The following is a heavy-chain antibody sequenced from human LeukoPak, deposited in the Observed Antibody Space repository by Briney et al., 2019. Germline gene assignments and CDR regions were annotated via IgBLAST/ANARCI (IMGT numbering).Heavy chain of an antibody. J-gene: IGHJ3*02. CDR1: GYTFTGYY. D-gene: IGHD3-10*01. CDR3: ARGGKLMISMVRGVLASRDGLDI. Sequence: ASVTVSCKASGYTFTGYYMEWVRQAPGQGLEWMGWINPNSDGTKYEQKFQGRVTMTRDTSISTAYMELSRLRFDDTAMYYCARGGKLMISMVRGVLASRDGLDIWGRGTMVTVSS. CDR2: INPNSDGT. V-gene: IGHV1-2*02.